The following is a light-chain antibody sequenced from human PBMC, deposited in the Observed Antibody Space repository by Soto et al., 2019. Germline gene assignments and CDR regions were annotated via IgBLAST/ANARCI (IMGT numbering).Light chain of an antibody. Sequence: ENVLTQSPGTLSLSPGQRATLSCRASHTISSSYLAWYQQKPGQAPRLLIYAISDRATGVPDRFRGSGSGTDFTLTIPRLEPEDFAVYFCQQYDSSPRTFGQGTKVEIK. V-gene: IGKV3-20*01. J-gene: IGKJ1*01. CDR3: QQYDSSPRT. CDR2: AIS. CDR1: HTISSSY.